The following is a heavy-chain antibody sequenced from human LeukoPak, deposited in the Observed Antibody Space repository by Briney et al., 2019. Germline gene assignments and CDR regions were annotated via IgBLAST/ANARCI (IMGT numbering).Heavy chain of an antibody. D-gene: IGHD5-12*01. CDR2: ISASGGST. CDR1: GFTFSSYA. CDR3: AKCARYSGYDSDFDY. Sequence: GGSLRLSCAASGFTFSSYAMSWVRQAPGKGLEWVSGISASGGSTYYADSVKGRFTISRDNSKNTLYLQMNSLRAEDTAAYFCAKCARYSGYDSDFDYWGQGTLVTVSS. V-gene: IGHV3-23*01. J-gene: IGHJ4*02.